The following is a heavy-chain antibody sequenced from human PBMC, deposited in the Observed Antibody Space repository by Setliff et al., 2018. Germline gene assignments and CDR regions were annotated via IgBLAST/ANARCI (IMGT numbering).Heavy chain of an antibody. J-gene: IGHJ6*02. D-gene: IGHD3-3*01. V-gene: IGHV1-69*13. CDR1: GGTFSSYA. CDR2: IIPVFGTA. CDR3: AGEFYSFWSGYTDRQYYFYGMDV. Sequence: SVKVSCQASGGTFSSYAISWVRQAPGQGFEWMGGIIPVFGTADYAQKFQGRVTXTADEXXXTFXXXXXXXXXXXXXXXXCAGEFYSFWSGYTDRQYYFYGMDVWGQGTTVTVSS.